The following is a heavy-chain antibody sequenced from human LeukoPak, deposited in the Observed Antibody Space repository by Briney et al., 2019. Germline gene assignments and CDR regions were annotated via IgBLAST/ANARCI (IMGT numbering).Heavy chain of an antibody. V-gene: IGHV1-46*01. CDR2: INPSGGST. CDR3: ARDCSGERCFNFDY. Sequence: ASVKVSCKASGYTFTSNYIHWVRQAPGQGLEWMGVINPSGGSTSYAQKFQGRVTMTRDTSTSTVYMELSGLRSEDTAVYYCARDCSGERCFNFDYWGQGTLVTVSS. J-gene: IGHJ4*02. CDR1: GYTFTSNY. D-gene: IGHD2-15*01.